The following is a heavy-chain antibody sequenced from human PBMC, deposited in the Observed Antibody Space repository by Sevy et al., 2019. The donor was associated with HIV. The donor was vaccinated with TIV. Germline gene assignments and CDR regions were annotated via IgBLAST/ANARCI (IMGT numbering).Heavy chain of an antibody. CDR3: STATGSREEVSDN. CDR2: VKGKTDGWRI. CDR1: AFTFTYAW. Sequence: GGSLRLSCAASAFTFTYAWMSWVRQAPGKGLEWVGCVKGKTDGWRIDYAAPVKGRFTILRDVSKNTLYLQMNSVKPEDTAVYYCSTATGSREEVSDNWGQGTLVNDSS. V-gene: IGHV3-15*01. J-gene: IGHJ4*02.